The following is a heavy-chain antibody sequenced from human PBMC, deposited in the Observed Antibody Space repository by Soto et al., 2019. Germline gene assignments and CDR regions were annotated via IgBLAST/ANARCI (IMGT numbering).Heavy chain of an antibody. CDR2: ISGSGGST. D-gene: IGHD3-10*01. J-gene: IGHJ5*02. CDR3: AKDRRPPPPYGSGMSGAGWLAAFDP. Sequence: VQLLESGGGLVQPGGSLRLSCAASGFTFSSYAMSWVRQAPGKGLELVSAISGSGGSTYYADSVKGRFTISRDNSNNTLYLQMNSRRAEDTAVYYFAKDRRPPPPYGSGMSGAGWLAAFDPWGQGTLVTVSS. CDR1: GFTFSSYA. V-gene: IGHV3-23*01.